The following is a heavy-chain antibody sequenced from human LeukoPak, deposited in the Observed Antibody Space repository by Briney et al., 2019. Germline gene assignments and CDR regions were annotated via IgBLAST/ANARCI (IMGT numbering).Heavy chain of an antibody. J-gene: IGHJ4*02. CDR3: ARYRTPYSSSSLGGYYFDY. CDR2: IKPSWGST. D-gene: IGHD6-6*01. CDR1: GHTFTTYY. V-gene: IGHV1-46*01. Sequence: VSVQVSCTATGHTFTTYYMHWARHATRQGREWMGIIKPSWGSTGYAQRLHGRVTMSRDTSTSRVYMDLSGLTCEEMAVYYCARYRTPYSSSSLGGYYFDYWGQGTLVTVSS.